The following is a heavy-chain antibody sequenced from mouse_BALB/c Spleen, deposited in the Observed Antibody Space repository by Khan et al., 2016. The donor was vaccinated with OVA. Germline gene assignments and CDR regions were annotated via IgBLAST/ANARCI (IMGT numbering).Heavy chain of an antibody. CDR1: GYSITSGYA. CDR3: TRDGNYMDY. D-gene: IGHD2-1*01. V-gene: IGHV3-1*02. CDR2: IYFSGSI. J-gene: IGHJ4*01. Sequence: EVQLQESGPDLVKPSQSLSLTCTVTGYSITSGYAWHWIRQFPGNKLEWMAYIYFSGSINYNPSLKSRISGTRDTSKNKFFLQLNSVTSEDTATYYCTRDGNYMDYWGQGTSVTVSS.